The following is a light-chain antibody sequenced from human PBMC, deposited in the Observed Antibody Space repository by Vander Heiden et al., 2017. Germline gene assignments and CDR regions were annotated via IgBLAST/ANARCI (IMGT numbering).Light chain of an antibody. V-gene: IGLV2-8*01. CDR3: SSYADTNSLL. CDR2: EVS. Sequence: QLALTQPPSASGSAGQSVTISCTGSSSDIGFYNYVSCYQHHPGKAPRLIIFEVSQRPSGVPARFSGSKSGNTASLTVSGLQPEDEADYYCSSYADTNSLLFGGGTKVTV. CDR1: SSDIGFYNY. J-gene: IGLJ3*02.